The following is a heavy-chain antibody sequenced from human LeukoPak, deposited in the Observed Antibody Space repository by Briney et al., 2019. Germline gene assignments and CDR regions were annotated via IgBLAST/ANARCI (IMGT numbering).Heavy chain of an antibody. CDR1: GYTFTSRD. Sequence: ASVKVSCKASGYTFTSRDINWVRQATGQGLEWMGWMNPNSGNTGYGQSFQGRITMTRDIPIGTAYMELSNLTSEDTAIYYCTRGSSGRRDNWGQGTLVIVSP. J-gene: IGHJ4*02. CDR2: MNPNSGNT. CDR3: TRGSSGRRDN. V-gene: IGHV1-8*01. D-gene: IGHD6-19*01.